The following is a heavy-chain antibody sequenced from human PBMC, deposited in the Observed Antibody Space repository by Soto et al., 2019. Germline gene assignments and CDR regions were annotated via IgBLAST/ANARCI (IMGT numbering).Heavy chain of an antibody. J-gene: IGHJ3*02. CDR1: GGSISSDNW. Sequence: QVQLQESGPGLVKPSGTLSLTCAVSGGSISSDNWWSWVRQPPGKGLEWIGEIYHSGSTNYNPSLESRVTISADKSKNQFSLKVNSVTAADTAVYYCARDLGVTVAARRAFHIWGQGTMVTVSS. CDR2: IYHSGST. V-gene: IGHV4-4*02. CDR3: ARDLGVTVAARRAFHI. D-gene: IGHD6-19*01.